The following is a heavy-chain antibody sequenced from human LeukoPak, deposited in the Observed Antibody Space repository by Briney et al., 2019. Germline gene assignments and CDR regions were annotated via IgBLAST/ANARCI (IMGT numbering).Heavy chain of an antibody. Sequence: ASVKVSCKASGYTFTSYGISWVRQAPGQGLEWMGWISAYNGNTNYAQKLQGRVTMTTDTSTSTAYMELRSLRSDDTAVYYCARESGPYGSGSYSDYWGQGTLVTVSS. V-gene: IGHV1-18*01. D-gene: IGHD3-10*01. J-gene: IGHJ4*02. CDR3: ARESGPYGSGSYSDY. CDR2: ISAYNGNT. CDR1: GYTFTSYG.